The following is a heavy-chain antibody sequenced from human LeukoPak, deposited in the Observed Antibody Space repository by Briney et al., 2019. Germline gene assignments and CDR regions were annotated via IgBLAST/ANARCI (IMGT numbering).Heavy chain of an antibody. J-gene: IGHJ5*02. CDR2: IYPGDSDT. CDR3: ARLNYYGSGSAYNWLDP. D-gene: IGHD3-10*01. V-gene: IGHV5-51*01. Sequence: GESLKISCKGSGYSFTSYWIGWGRQMPGKGLEWMGIIYPGDSDTRYSPSFQGQVTISADKSISTAYLQWSSLKASDTAMYYCARLNYYGSGSAYNWLDPWGQGTLVTVSS. CDR1: GYSFTSYW.